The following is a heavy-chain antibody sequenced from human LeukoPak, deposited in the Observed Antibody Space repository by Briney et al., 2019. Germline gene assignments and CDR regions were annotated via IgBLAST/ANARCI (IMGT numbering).Heavy chain of an antibody. CDR3: AKQGAARQDYYMDV. CDR1: VDSFSSYA. D-gene: IGHD5-18*01. J-gene: IGHJ6*03. Sequence: GSSVTVSYKPSVDSFSSYAITWVRQAPGQGLEWLGRIIPIFGTANYPQKFQGRVTITADILSSTAYIEMTNLTSDDTAVYFCAKQGAARQDYYMDVWGNGTTVSVS. CDR2: IIPIFGTA. V-gene: IGHV1-69*06.